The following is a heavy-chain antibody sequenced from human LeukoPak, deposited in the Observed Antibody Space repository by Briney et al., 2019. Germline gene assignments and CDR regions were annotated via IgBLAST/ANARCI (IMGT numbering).Heavy chain of an antibody. Sequence: GGSLRLSCAASGFTFSSYSMNWVRQAAGKGLEWVSHIDSGSSTIYYADSVKGRFTISRDNAKNSLYLQMNSLRDEDTAVYYCARVAGGAFDIWGQGTMVTVSS. CDR1: GFTFSSYS. D-gene: IGHD1-26*01. V-gene: IGHV3-48*02. J-gene: IGHJ3*02. CDR3: ARVAGGAFDI. CDR2: IDSGSSTI.